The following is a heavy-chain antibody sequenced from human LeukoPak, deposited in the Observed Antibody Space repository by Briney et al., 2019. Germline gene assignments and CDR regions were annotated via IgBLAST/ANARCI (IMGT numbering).Heavy chain of an antibody. CDR1: GGSISSHD. V-gene: IGHV4-59*11. D-gene: IGHD3-22*01. CDR3: AMGRRGRYYDISRYNYFDY. Sequence: SETLSLTCTVSGGSISSHDWGWIRQPPGKGLEWIGYIYDSGSTTYNPSLKSRVTILVDTSKDQVSLKLSSVTAADTAVYYCAMGRRGRYYDISRYNYFDYWGQGTLVSVSS. J-gene: IGHJ4*02. CDR2: IYDSGST.